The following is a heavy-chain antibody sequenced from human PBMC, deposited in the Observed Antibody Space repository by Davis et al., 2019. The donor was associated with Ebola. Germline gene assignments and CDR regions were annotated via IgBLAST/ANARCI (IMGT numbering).Heavy chain of an antibody. Sequence: PGGSLRLSCAASGFTFSSYAMSWVRQAPGKGLEWVSVIYSGGSTYYADSVKGRFTISRHNSKNTLYLQMNSLRAEDTAVYYCASNWNYVPHWGQGTLVTVSS. D-gene: IGHD1-7*01. CDR1: GFTFSSYA. V-gene: IGHV3-53*04. J-gene: IGHJ4*02. CDR3: ASNWNYVPH. CDR2: IYSGGST.